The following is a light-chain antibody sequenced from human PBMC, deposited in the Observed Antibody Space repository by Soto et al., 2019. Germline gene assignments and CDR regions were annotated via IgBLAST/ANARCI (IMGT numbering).Light chain of an antibody. V-gene: IGKV3-20*01. Sequence: EIVLTQSPGTLSLSPGKRATLSCRASQSISSSYLAWYQQRPGQAPRLLIYGASSRATGIPDRFSGSGSGTEFTLTISRLEPEDFAVYYCQQYGSSSWTFGQGTTGDIK. CDR3: QQYGSSSWT. CDR1: QSISSSY. J-gene: IGKJ1*01. CDR2: GAS.